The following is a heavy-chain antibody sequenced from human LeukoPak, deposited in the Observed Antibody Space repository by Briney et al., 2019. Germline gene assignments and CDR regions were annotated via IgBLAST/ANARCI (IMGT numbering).Heavy chain of an antibody. CDR3: ASTYYYGSGASDAFDI. V-gene: IGHV4-39*07. D-gene: IGHD3-10*01. J-gene: IGHJ3*02. CDR2: IYYSGST. Sequence: PSETLSLTCTVSGGSISSSSYYWGWIRQPPGKGLEWIGSIYYSGSTYYNPSLKSRVTISVDTSKNQFSLKLSSVTAADTAVYYCASTYYYGSGASDAFDIWGQGTTVTVSS. CDR1: GGSISSSSYY.